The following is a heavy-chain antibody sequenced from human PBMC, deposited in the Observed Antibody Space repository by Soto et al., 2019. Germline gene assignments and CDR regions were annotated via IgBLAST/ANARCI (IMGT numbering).Heavy chain of an antibody. V-gene: IGHV3-33*01. D-gene: IGHD3-10*01. CDR2: IWYDGSNK. CDR1: GFTFSSYG. J-gene: IGHJ6*02. Sequence: GGSLRLSCAASGFTFSSYGMHWVRQAPGKGLEWVAVIWYDGSNKYYADSVKGRFTISRDNSKNTLYLQMNSLRAEDTAVYYCARDRPYGSGSYYPTYYYGMDVWGQGTTVTVSS. CDR3: ARDRPYGSGSYYPTYYYGMDV.